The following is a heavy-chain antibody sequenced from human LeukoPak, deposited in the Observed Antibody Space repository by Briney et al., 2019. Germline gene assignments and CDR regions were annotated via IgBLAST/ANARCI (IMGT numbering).Heavy chain of an antibody. CDR1: GFTFSGYW. J-gene: IGHJ6*02. Sequence: GGSLRLSCAASGFTFSGYWMHWVRQAPGKGLEWVSGISWNSGSIGYADSVKGRFTISRDNAKNSLYLQMNSLRAEDTALYYCAKDMARWRGMDVWGQGTTVTVSS. CDR3: AKDMARWRGMDV. D-gene: IGHD4-23*01. V-gene: IGHV3-9*01. CDR2: ISWNSGSI.